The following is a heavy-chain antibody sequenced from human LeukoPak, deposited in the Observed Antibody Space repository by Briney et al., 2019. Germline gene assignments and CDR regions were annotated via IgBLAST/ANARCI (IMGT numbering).Heavy chain of an antibody. J-gene: IGHJ5*02. CDR1: GGSFSGYY. D-gene: IGHD6-13*01. CDR3: ARGGDSSSWYDWLDP. CDR2: INRSGST. V-gene: IGHV4-34*01. Sequence: SETLSLTCAVYGGSFSGYYWSWIRQPPGKGLEWIGEINRSGSTNYNPSLKSRVTISVDTSKNQFSLKLSSVTAADTAVYYCARGGDSSSWYDWLDPWGQGTLVTVSS.